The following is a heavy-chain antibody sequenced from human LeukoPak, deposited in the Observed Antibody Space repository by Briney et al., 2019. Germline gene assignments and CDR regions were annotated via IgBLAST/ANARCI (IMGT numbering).Heavy chain of an antibody. V-gene: IGHV3-53*01. Sequence: GGSLRLSCAASGFTFSSFAMSWVRQAPGKGLEWVSTLYSNGNTYYADSVKGRFTISRDNSKNTLSLQMNSLRAEDTAVYYCARDYYDGSAYYSYYEYWGQGTLVTVSS. CDR2: LYSNGNT. J-gene: IGHJ4*02. D-gene: IGHD3-22*01. CDR3: ARDYYDGSAYYSYYEY. CDR1: GFTFSSFA.